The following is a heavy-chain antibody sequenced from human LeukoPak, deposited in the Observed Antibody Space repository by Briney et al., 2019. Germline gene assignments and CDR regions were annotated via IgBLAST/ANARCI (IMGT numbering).Heavy chain of an antibody. Sequence: GGSLRLSCAASGFTFSSYTMNCVRQAPGKGLEWVSSISSSSSYMYYADSVKGRFTISRDNAKNSLYLQMNSLRAEDTAVYYCARDRDVPAIGMDVWCQGTTVTVSS. J-gene: IGHJ6*02. CDR1: GFTFSSYT. CDR2: ISSSSSYM. CDR3: ARDRDVPAIGMDV. V-gene: IGHV3-21*06.